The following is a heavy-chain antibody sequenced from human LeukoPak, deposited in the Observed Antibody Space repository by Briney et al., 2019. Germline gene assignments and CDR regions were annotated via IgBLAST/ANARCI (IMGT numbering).Heavy chain of an antibody. CDR3: ARGPTISETGYFDY. J-gene: IGHJ4*03. V-gene: IGHV4-34*01. CDR1: GGSFSSYY. CDR2: INHRGDT. D-gene: IGHD1-1*01. Sequence: SETLSLTCAVYGGSFSSYYWSWIRQSPGKGLEWIAEINHRGDTNYDPSVKSRVTISVDTSKNQFSLKVTSLTAADTAVYYCARGPTISETGYFDYWGQGTLVTVSS.